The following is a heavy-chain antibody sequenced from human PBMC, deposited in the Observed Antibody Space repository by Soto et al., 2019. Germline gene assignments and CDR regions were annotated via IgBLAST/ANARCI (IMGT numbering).Heavy chain of an antibody. CDR2: FDPEDGET. V-gene: IGHV1-24*01. CDR1: GYTLTELS. D-gene: IGHD1-7*01. CDR3: ATAPNSHYYMDV. Sequence: ASVKVSCKVSGYTLTELSMHWVRQAPGKGLEWMGGFDPEDGETIYAQKFQGRVTMTEDTSTDTAYMELSSLRSEDTAVYYCATAPNSHYYMDVWGKGTTVTVS. J-gene: IGHJ6*03.